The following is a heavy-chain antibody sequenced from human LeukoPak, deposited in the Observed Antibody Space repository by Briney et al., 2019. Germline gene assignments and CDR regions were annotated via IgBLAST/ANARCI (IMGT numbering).Heavy chain of an antibody. Sequence: GGSLRLSCAASGFTFRSYGMHWVRQAPGKGLEWVAVISYDGNNKYYVDFVKGRFAISRDNSKNTLYLQMNSLRAEDTAVYYCAKEGTRGYSYGYRGSFDYVDYWGQGTRVTVSS. D-gene: IGHD5-18*01. CDR3: AKEGTRGYSYGYRGSFDYVDY. J-gene: IGHJ4*02. CDR2: ISYDGNNK. V-gene: IGHV3-30*18. CDR1: GFTFRSYG.